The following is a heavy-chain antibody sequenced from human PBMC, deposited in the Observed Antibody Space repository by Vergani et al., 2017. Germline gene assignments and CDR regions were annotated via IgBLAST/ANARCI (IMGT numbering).Heavy chain of an antibody. V-gene: IGHV1-18*01. CDR2: ISAYNANT. CDR1: GYTFTKFG. D-gene: IGHD1-26*01. Sequence: QVQLVQSGAEVKKPGASVKVSCKASGYTFTKFGITWVRQAPGQGLQWMGWISAYNANTNFAQKLQGRVFMTTDTSTRTAYMELRSLRSDDTAVYFCAREGHLVGPDLDYWGQGTLVTVSS. CDR3: AREGHLVGPDLDY. J-gene: IGHJ4*02.